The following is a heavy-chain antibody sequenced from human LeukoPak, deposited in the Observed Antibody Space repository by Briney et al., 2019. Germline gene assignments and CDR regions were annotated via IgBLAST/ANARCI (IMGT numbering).Heavy chain of an antibody. Sequence: PGTSLRLSCVASGFTFSTYAIHWVRQAPGKGLEWVAVVSKDGNTKYYADSVKGRFTISRDNSKNTLYLQMNSLRAEGTALYFCAKKAQYNGNYPLDYWGQGTLVTVSS. J-gene: IGHJ4*02. V-gene: IGHV3-30*04. CDR2: VSKDGNTK. CDR1: GFTFSTYA. D-gene: IGHD1-26*01. CDR3: AKKAQYNGNYPLDY.